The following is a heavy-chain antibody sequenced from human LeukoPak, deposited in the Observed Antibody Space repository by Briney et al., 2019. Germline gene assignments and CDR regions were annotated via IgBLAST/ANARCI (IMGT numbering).Heavy chain of an antibody. Sequence: ASVRVSCKASGYTFTGYYMHWVRQAPGQGLEWMGWINPNSGGTNYAQKFQGRVTMTRDTSISKDYMEPSRLRSDHTAVYYCARGEWELRYYYYYMDVWGKGTTVTVSS. CDR2: INPNSGGT. CDR1: GYTFTGYY. CDR3: ARGEWELRYYYYYMDV. D-gene: IGHD1-26*01. V-gene: IGHV1-2*02. J-gene: IGHJ6*03.